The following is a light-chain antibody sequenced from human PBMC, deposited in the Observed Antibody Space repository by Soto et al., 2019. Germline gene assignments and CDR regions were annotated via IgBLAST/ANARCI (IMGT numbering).Light chain of an antibody. V-gene: IGKV3-20*01. CDR1: YPVSEFY. CDR2: AGS. J-gene: IGKJ1*01. CDR3: QQYGSTPRT. Sequence: EIVLTQSPGTVSLSVGQRATLSCRASYPVSEFYLAWYQQKPVQPPRLLIYAGSTRATCIPYRFSGSGFGTDFTLTISCLEPEDLAVYSCQQYGSTPRTFGQGTRV.